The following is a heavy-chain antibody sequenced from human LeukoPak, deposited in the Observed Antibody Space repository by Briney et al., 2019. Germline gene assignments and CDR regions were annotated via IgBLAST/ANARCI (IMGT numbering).Heavy chain of an antibody. D-gene: IGHD3-22*01. V-gene: IGHV3-21*01. Sequence: GGSLRLSCAASGFTFSSYSMNWVRQAPGKGLEWVSSISSSSSYIYYADSVKGRFTISRDNAKNSLYPQMNSLRAEDTAVYYCARDAHRSSGYYYLLDYWGQGTLVTVSS. J-gene: IGHJ4*02. CDR3: ARDAHRSSGYYYLLDY. CDR1: GFTFSSYS. CDR2: ISSSSSYI.